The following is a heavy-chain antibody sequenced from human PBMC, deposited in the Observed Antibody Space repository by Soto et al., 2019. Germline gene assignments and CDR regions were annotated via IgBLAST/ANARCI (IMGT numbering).Heavy chain of an antibody. J-gene: IGHJ3*02. CDR1: GGSFSGYY. V-gene: IGHV4-34*01. Sequence: SETLSLTCAVYGGSFSGYYWSWIRQPPGKGLEWIGEINHSGSTNYNPSLKSRVTISVDTSKNQFSLKLSSVTAADTAVYYCARRGGLVMRAFDIWGQGTMVTVSS. D-gene: IGHD6-6*01. CDR2: INHSGST. CDR3: ARRGGLVMRAFDI.